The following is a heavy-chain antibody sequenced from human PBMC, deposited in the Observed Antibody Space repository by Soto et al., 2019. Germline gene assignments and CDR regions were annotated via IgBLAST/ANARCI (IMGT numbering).Heavy chain of an antibody. CDR2: IIPIFGTA. Sequence: QVQLVQSGAEVKKPGSSVKVSCKASGGTFSSYAISWVRQAPGQGLEWMGGIIPIFGTANYAQKFQGRVTITADESTRTAYIELSSLRSEDTAVYYCARERVNSVVVPAVPYNWFDPWGQGTLVTVSS. J-gene: IGHJ5*02. CDR3: ARERVNSVVVPAVPYNWFDP. CDR1: GGTFSSYA. V-gene: IGHV1-69*01. D-gene: IGHD2-2*01.